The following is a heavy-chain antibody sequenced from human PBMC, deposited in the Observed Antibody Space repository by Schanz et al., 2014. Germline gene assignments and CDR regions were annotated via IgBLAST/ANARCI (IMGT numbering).Heavy chain of an antibody. V-gene: IGHV1-18*01. CDR1: GYTFSDYG. Sequence: QVQLVQSGAEVKKPGASVKVSCKTSGYTFSDYGITWVRQAPGQGLEWVGWISPYTGNTHYFDKMEGRVTFTADKSTSTSYMELTSLRFDDTAVYYCARDFSAYVGNYFDYWGQGTLVTVSS. CDR2: ISPYTGNT. D-gene: IGHD5-12*01. CDR3: ARDFSAYVGNYFDY. J-gene: IGHJ4*02.